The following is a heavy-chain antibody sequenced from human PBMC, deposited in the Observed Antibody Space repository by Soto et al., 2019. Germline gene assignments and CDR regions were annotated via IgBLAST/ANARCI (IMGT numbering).Heavy chain of an antibody. V-gene: IGHV1-18*01. CDR1: GDGFSNYG. D-gene: IGHD3-22*01. CDR2: ISAYDGQT. Sequence: GASVKVSCKASGDGFSNYGFSWVRQAPGQGLEWMGWISAYDGQTNYTKKFQGRVTMTTDTSSSTAYMELRSLRSDDTAVYYCARVWYYDSSGYYAFDYWGLGTLVTVSS. CDR3: ARVWYYDSSGYYAFDY. J-gene: IGHJ4*02.